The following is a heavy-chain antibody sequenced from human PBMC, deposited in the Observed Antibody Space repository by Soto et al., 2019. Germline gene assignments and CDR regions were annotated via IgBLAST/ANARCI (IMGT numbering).Heavy chain of an antibody. V-gene: IGHV4-39*01. J-gene: IGHJ4*02. CDR2: IYYSGST. Sequence: PSXTLSLTGTVSGGSISSSKYYCGWILQSQGKGLEWIGSIYYSGSTYYNPSLKSRVTISVDTSKNQFSLKLSSMTAADTAVYYCARHGRYYDIGDLTDYWGQGSMVTVSS. CDR1: GGSISSSKYY. D-gene: IGHD3-22*01. CDR3: ARHGRYYDIGDLTDY.